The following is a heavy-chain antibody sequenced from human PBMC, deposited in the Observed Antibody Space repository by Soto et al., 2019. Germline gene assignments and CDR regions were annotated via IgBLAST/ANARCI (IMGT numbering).Heavy chain of an antibody. J-gene: IGHJ4*02. Sequence: ASVKVSCKASGYTFTNHAIHWVRQAPGQGLEWMGWINAGKGDTKYPQRFQGRVTITRGTSASTAYMELSSLRSEDTAVYYCARNILGGTTDYWGPGNLVTVSS. CDR2: INAGKGDT. CDR3: ARNILGGTTDY. CDR1: GYTFTNHA. V-gene: IGHV1-3*01. D-gene: IGHD1-7*01.